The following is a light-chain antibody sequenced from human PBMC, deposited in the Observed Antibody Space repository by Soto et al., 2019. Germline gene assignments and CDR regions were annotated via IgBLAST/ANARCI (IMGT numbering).Light chain of an antibody. V-gene: IGLV2-14*01. Sequence: QSALTQPASVSGSPGQSITISCTGTSSDVGGYNYVSWYQQHPGKAPKLMIYDVSNRPSGVSNRFSGSKSGNTASLTISGLQAEDEADYYCSSYTSSSTPLYVFGTGTKVTVL. J-gene: IGLJ1*01. CDR3: SSYTSSSTPLYV. CDR1: SSDVGGYNY. CDR2: DVS.